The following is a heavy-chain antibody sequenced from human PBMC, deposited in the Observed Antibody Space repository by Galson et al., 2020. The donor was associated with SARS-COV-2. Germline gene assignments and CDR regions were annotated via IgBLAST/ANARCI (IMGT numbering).Heavy chain of an antibody. CDR3: ARPYSGSYHAYFDY. CDR2: ISYDGSNK. CDR1: GFTFSSYA. J-gene: IGHJ4*02. V-gene: IGHV3-30*04. D-gene: IGHD1-26*01. Sequence: GGSLRLSCAASGFTFSSYAMHWVCQAPGKGLEWVAVISYDGSNKYYADSVKGRFTISRDNSKNTLYLQMNSLRAEDTAVYYCARPYSGSYHAYFDYWGQGTLVTVSS.